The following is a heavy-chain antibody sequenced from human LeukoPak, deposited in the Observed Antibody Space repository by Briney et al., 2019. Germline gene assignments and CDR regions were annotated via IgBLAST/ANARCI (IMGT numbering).Heavy chain of an antibody. J-gene: IGHJ4*02. CDR3: AKDQPPSLGYCSSTSCFLDY. CDR2: ISGSGGST. D-gene: IGHD2-2*01. CDR1: GFTFSSYA. Sequence: GGSLRLSCAASGFTFSSYAMSWVRQAPGKGLERVSAISGSGGSTYYADSVKGRFTISRDNSKNTLYLQMNSLRAEDTAVYYCAKDQPPSLGYCSSTSCFLDYWGQGTLVTVSS. V-gene: IGHV3-23*01.